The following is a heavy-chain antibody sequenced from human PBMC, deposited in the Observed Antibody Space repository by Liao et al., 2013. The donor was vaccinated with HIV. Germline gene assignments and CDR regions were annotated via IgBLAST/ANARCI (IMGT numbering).Heavy chain of an antibody. Sequence: QVQLQESGPGLVKPSETLSLTCTVSGGSISSYYWSWIRQPPGKGLEWIGYIYYSGSTNYNPSLKSRVTMSVDTSKNQFSLKLSSVTALDTAVYYCARKDPYYFDYVGPGNPGHRLL. J-gene: IGHJ4*02. V-gene: IGHV4-59*12. CDR3: ARKDPYYFDY. CDR2: IYYSGST. CDR1: GGSISSYY.